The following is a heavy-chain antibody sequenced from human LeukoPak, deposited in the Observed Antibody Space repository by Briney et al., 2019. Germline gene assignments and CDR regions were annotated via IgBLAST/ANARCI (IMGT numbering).Heavy chain of an antibody. J-gene: IGHJ4*02. Sequence: PGGSLRLSCAASGFTFSSYAMSWVRQAPEEGLEWVSAISGSGGSTYYADSVKGRFTISRDNSKNTLYLQMNSLRADDTAVYYCARDRVTKQAPPGYWGQGTLVTVSS. CDR2: ISGSGGST. CDR3: ARDRVTKQAPPGY. V-gene: IGHV3-23*01. CDR1: GFTFSSYA. D-gene: IGHD2-8*01.